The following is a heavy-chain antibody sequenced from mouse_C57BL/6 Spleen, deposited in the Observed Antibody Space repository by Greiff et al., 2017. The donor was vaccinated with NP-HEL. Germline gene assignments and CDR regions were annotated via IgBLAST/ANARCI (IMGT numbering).Heavy chain of an antibody. CDR3: ARRDHYYGSSS. J-gene: IGHJ3*01. Sequence: EVQLQQSGPELVKPGASVKISCKASGYTFTDYYMNWVKQSHGKSLEWIGDINPNNGGTSYNQKFKGKATLTVDKSSSTAYMELRSLTSEDSAVYYCARRDHYYGSSSWGQGTLVTVSA. CDR1: GYTFTDYY. V-gene: IGHV1-26*01. D-gene: IGHD1-1*01. CDR2: INPNNGGT.